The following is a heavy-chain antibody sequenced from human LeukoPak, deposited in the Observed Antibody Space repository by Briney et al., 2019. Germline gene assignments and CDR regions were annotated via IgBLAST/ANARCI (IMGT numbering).Heavy chain of an antibody. CDR1: GGTFSSYT. CDR3: ARDEGLGGSPDY. J-gene: IGHJ4*02. V-gene: IGHV1-69*04. D-gene: IGHD2-15*01. Sequence: SVKVSCKGSGGTFSSYTISLVRQAPGQGLEWMGRIIPILGIANYAQKFQGRVTITADKSTSTAYMELSSLRSEDTAVYYCARDEGLGGSPDYWGQGTLVTVSS. CDR2: IIPILGIA.